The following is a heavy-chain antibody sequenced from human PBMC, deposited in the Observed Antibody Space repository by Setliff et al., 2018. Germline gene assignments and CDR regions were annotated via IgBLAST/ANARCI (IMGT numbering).Heavy chain of an antibody. V-gene: IGHV3-21*04. CDR1: GFAFANYN. CDR2: LSSANNYI. D-gene: IGHD5-12*01. J-gene: IGHJ4*02. Sequence: LRLSCAASGFAFANYNMIWVRQAPGKGLEWVASLSSANNYIVYADSVKGRFTISRDNAQSSLFLQMNSLSAEDTATYYCASSRTWIPVLDHCGQGTLVTVSS. CDR3: ASSRTWIPVLDH.